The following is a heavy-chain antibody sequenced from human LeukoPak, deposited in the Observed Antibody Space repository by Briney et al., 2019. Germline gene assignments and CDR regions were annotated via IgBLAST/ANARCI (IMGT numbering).Heavy chain of an antibody. CDR2: IYYSGST. CDR3: ARQIPYYYDSSGYYLDY. J-gene: IGHJ4*02. D-gene: IGHD3-22*01. V-gene: IGHV4-39*01. CDR1: GGSISSSSYY. Sequence: PSETLSLTCTVSGGSISSSSYYWGWIRQPPGKGLEWIGSIYYSGSTYYNPSLKSRVTISVDTSKNQFSLKLSSVTAADTAVYYCARQIPYYYDSSGYYLDYWGQGTLVTVSS.